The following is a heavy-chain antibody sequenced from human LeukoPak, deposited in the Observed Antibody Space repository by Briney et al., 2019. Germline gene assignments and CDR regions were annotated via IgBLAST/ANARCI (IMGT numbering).Heavy chain of an antibody. CDR3: ARLMGYCSSTSCYGDFDI. J-gene: IGHJ3*02. Sequence: SQTLSLTCAISGDSVSSNSAAWNWIRQSPSRGLEWLGRTYYRSKWYNNYAVSVKSRITINPDTSKNQFSLQLDSVTPEDTAVYYCARLMGYCSSTSCYGDFDIWGQGTTVTVSS. CDR2: TYYRSKWYN. D-gene: IGHD2-2*01. V-gene: IGHV6-1*01. CDR1: GDSVSSNSAA.